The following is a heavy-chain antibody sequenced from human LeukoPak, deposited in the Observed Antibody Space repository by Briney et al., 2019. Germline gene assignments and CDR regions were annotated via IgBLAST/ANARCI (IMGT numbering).Heavy chain of an antibody. V-gene: IGHV4-34*01. D-gene: IGHD1-14*01. J-gene: IGHJ5*02. Sequence: GSLRLSCAASGFTFSDYYTSWIRQAPGKGLEWIGEINHSGSTNYNPSLKSRVTISVDTSKNQFSLKLSSVTAADTAVYYCARRLRRTTGWFDPWGQGTLVTVSS. CDR3: ARRLRRTTGWFDP. CDR2: INHSGST. CDR1: GFTFSDYY.